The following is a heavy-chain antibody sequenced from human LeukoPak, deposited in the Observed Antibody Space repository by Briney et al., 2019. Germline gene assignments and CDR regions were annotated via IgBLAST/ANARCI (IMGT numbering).Heavy chain of an antibody. CDR1: GFTISSYS. CDR2: ISSSSSYI. CDR3: ARDPGGIAVAGTNFDY. J-gene: IGHJ4*02. D-gene: IGHD6-13*01. V-gene: IGHV3-21*01. Sequence: PGGSLRLSCAASGFTISSYSMNWVRQAPGKGLEWVSSISSSSSYIYYADSVKGRFTISRDNAKNSLYLQMNSLRAEDTAVYYCARDPGGIAVAGTNFDYWGQGTLVTVSS.